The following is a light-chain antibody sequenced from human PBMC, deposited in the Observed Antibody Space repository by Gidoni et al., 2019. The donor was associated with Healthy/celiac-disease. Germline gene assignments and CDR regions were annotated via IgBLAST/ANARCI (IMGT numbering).Light chain of an antibody. Sequence: EIVLTQSPGTLSLSPGESATLTCRASPSVSSSYLAWYQQKPGQAPRLLIYGGSSRATGVPDRFSGSGSGTDFTLTISRLEPEDVAVYYCKQYGSSSITFGQGTRLEIK. CDR1: PSVSSSY. CDR3: KQYGSSSIT. V-gene: IGKV3-20*01. CDR2: GGS. J-gene: IGKJ5*01.